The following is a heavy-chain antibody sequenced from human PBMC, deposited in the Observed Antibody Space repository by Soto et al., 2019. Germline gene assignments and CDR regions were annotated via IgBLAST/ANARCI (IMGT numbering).Heavy chain of an antibody. D-gene: IGHD6-6*01. CDR3: ARSSSSAYFYYGMDV. Sequence: QVQLVQSGAEVKKPGASVKVSCKASGYTFTSYGISWVRQAPGQGLEWMGWISAYNGNTNYAQKLQGRVTMTTDTSPSTAYMELRSLRSDDTAVYYCARSSSSAYFYYGMDVWGQGTTVTVSS. CDR1: GYTFTSYG. CDR2: ISAYNGNT. V-gene: IGHV1-18*01. J-gene: IGHJ6*02.